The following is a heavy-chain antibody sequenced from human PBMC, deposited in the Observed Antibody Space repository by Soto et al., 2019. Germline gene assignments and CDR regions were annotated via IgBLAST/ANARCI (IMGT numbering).Heavy chain of an antibody. D-gene: IGHD3-10*01. Sequence: ASVKVSCKASGYTFTSYAMHWVRQAPGQRLEWMGWINAGNGNTKYSQKFQGRVTITRDTSASTAYMELSSLRSEDTAVYYCATYGSGSPTDYYYYYGMDVWGQGTTVTVSS. CDR1: GYTFTSYA. CDR2: INAGNGNT. V-gene: IGHV1-3*01. J-gene: IGHJ6*02. CDR3: ATYGSGSPTDYYYYYGMDV.